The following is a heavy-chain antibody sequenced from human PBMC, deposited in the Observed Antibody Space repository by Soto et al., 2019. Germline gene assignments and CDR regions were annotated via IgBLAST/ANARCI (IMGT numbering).Heavy chain of an antibody. Sequence: ASVKVSCKASGYSFTNNDVSWVRQATGQGLEWMGWMNPGSGDTGYAQKFQGRVTMTRDISIATAYMELSSLRSDDTAIYYCARMATFGSLNWFDPWGQGTQVTVSS. D-gene: IGHD3-16*01. CDR1: GYSFTNND. V-gene: IGHV1-8*01. J-gene: IGHJ5*02. CDR3: ARMATFGSLNWFDP. CDR2: MNPGSGDT.